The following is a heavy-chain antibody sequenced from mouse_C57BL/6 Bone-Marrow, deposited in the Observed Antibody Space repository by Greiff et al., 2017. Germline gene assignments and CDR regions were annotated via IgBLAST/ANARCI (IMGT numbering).Heavy chain of an antibody. CDR3: TTDCYGPYYFDY. V-gene: IGHV14-4*01. Sequence: VQLQQSGAELVRPGASVKLSCTASGFNIKDDYMHWVKQRPEQGLEWIGWIDPENGDTEYASKFQGKATITADTSSNPAYLQLSNLTSEDTAVYYCTTDCYGPYYFDYWGKGTTLTVPS. J-gene: IGHJ2*01. CDR1: GFNIKDDY. CDR2: IDPENGDT. D-gene: IGHD1-1*01.